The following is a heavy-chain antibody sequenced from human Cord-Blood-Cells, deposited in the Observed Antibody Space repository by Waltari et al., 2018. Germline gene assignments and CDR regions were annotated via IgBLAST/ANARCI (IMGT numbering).Heavy chain of an antibody. J-gene: IGHJ4*02. V-gene: IGHV4-34*01. Sequence: QVQLQQWGAGLLKPSETLSLTCAAYGGSFSCYYWSWIRPPPGKGLEWIGEINHSGSTNYNPSLKSRVTISVDTSKNQFSLKLSSVTAADTAVYYCARETRYSGYDSRGFDYWGQGTLVTVSS. D-gene: IGHD5-12*01. CDR1: GGSFSCYY. CDR2: INHSGST. CDR3: ARETRYSGYDSRGFDY.